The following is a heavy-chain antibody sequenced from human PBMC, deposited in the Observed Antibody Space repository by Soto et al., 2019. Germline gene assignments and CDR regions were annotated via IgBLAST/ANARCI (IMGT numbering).Heavy chain of an antibody. V-gene: IGHV3-23*01. CDR2: ISDSGGII. Sequence: GGSLRLSCAAPGFTFSSYSMSWVRQAPGKGLEWVSVISDSGGIIHYGDSVRGRFTISRDNSKNTLYLQMNSLRAEDTAVYYCASRGSSHYFAYWGQGTLVTVSS. CDR3: ASRGSSHYFAY. D-gene: IGHD1-26*01. CDR1: GFTFSSYS. J-gene: IGHJ4*02.